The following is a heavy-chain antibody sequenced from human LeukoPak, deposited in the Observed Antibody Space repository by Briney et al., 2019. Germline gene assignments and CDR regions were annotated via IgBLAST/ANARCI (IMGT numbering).Heavy chain of an antibody. J-gene: IGHJ4*02. Sequence: SGPTLVNLTQILTLTFTFSGFSLSTSGTRVNWIRQPPGKALEWLARIDWDDDKFYTPSLKPRLTISKDTSKNQVVLTMTNMDPADTATYYCTRISADSGSSPFDYWGQGTLVTVSS. CDR3: TRISADSGSSPFDY. CDR1: GFSLSTSGTR. V-gene: IGHV2-70*04. CDR2: IDWDDDK. D-gene: IGHD6-6*01.